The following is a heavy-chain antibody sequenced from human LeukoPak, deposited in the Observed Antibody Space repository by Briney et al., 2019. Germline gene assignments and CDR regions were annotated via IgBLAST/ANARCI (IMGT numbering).Heavy chain of an antibody. CDR2: INHKSGST. V-gene: IGHV1-2*02. J-gene: IGHJ5*02. Sequence: AVHVSCKASGYTFTGYYMHWLRQAPGQGREGMGWINHKSGSTNYAQKFQGRVTMTRDTSISTAYMELSRLRSDDTDVYYCARDMANFTWVNWFDPWGQGTLVTVSS. D-gene: IGHD1-1*01. CDR3: ARDMANFTWVNWFDP. CDR1: GYTFTGYY.